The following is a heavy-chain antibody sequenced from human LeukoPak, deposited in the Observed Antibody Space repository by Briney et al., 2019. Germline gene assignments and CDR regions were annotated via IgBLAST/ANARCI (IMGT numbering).Heavy chain of an antibody. CDR1: GGSFSGYY. V-gene: IGHV4-34*01. Sequence: PSETLSLTCAVYGGSFSGYYWSWIRQPPGKGLEWIGEINHSGSTNYNPSLKSRVTTSVDTSKNQFSLKLSSVTAADTAVYYCARVKGGARPIDYWGQGTLVTVSS. CDR3: ARVKGGARPIDY. J-gene: IGHJ4*02. CDR2: INHSGST. D-gene: IGHD3-16*01.